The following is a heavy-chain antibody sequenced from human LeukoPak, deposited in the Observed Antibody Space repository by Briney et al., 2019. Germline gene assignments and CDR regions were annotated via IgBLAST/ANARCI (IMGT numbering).Heavy chain of an antibody. Sequence: GGSLRLSCAASGFTVSSNYMSWIRQAPGKGLEWVSYISSSGSTIYYADSVKGRFTISRDNAKNSLYLQMNSLRAEDTAVYYCAREGYDILTGYHCFDYWGQGTLVTVSS. J-gene: IGHJ4*02. CDR3: AREGYDILTGYHCFDY. D-gene: IGHD3-9*01. CDR1: GFTVSSNY. CDR2: ISSSGSTI. V-gene: IGHV3-11*01.